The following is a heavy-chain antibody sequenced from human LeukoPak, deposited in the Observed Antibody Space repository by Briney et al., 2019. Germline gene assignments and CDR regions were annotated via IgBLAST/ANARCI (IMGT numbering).Heavy chain of an antibody. CDR3: ARPALGYCSSTSCYRQIDGAFDI. Sequence: GESLKISCKGSGYSFTSYWIGWVRQMPGKGLEWMGIIYPGDSDTRYSPSFQGQVTISADKSISTAYLQWSSLKASDTAMHYCARPALGYCSSTSCYRQIDGAFDIWGQGTMVTVSS. CDR1: GYSFTSYW. V-gene: IGHV5-51*01. D-gene: IGHD2-2*01. J-gene: IGHJ3*02. CDR2: IYPGDSDT.